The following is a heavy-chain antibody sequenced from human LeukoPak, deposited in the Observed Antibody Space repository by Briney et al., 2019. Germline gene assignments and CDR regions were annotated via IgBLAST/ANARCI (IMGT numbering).Heavy chain of an antibody. V-gene: IGHV3-30*02. J-gene: IGHJ4*02. CDR1: GFTFSSYG. D-gene: IGHD1-20*01. Sequence: GGSLRLSCAASGFTFSSYGMHWVRQAPGKGLEGVAIIRYDGINKYYVDSVKGRFTISRDTSKNTLYLQMNSLRAEDTAVYYCAKDNWNYFDYWGQGTLVTVSS. CDR2: IRYDGINK. CDR3: AKDNWNYFDY.